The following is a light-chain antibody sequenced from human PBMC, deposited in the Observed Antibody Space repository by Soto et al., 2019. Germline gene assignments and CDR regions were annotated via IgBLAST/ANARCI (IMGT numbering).Light chain of an antibody. CDR1: SSDVGSYDR. J-gene: IGLJ3*02. V-gene: IGLV2-23*02. CDR3: CSSVGSPNWV. CDR2: EVN. Sequence: QSALTQPASVSGSPGQSIAISCTGTSSDVGSYDRVSWYQQHPSKAPTLMIYEVNKRPSGVSNRFSGSKSGNTASLTISGLQAEDEADYYCCSSVGSPNWVFGGGTKVTVL.